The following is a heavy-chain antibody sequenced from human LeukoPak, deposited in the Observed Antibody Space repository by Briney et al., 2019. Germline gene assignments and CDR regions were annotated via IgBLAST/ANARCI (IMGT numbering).Heavy chain of an antibody. CDR1: GYTFTSYA. D-gene: IGHD4-11*01. CDR3: ARDSTVTLYYYYYMDV. CDR2: INTNTGNP. Sequence: ASVKVSCKASGYTFTSYAMNWVRQAPGQGLEWMGWINTNTGNPTYAQGFTGRFVFSLDTSVSTAYLQISSLKAEDTAVYYCARDSTVTLYYYYYMDVWGKGTTVTVSS. V-gene: IGHV7-4-1*02. J-gene: IGHJ6*03.